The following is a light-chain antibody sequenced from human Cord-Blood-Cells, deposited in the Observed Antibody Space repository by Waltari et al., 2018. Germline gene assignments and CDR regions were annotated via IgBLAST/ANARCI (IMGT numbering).Light chain of an antibody. CDR3: QSYDSSLSGYVV. V-gene: IGLV1-40*01. J-gene: IGLJ2*01. CDR1: SSNIGAGYD. Sequence: QSVLTQPPSVSGAPGPRVTISCTGSSSNIGAGYDVHWYQQLPETAPKLLIDGNSNRPSGVPDRFSGSKSGTSASLAITGLQAEDEADYYCQSYDSSLSGYVVFGGGTKLTVL. CDR2: GNS.